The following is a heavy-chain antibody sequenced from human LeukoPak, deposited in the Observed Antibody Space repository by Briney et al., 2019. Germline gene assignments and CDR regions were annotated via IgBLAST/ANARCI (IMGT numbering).Heavy chain of an antibody. D-gene: IGHD4-11*01. V-gene: IGHV3-23*01. CDR2: ISGSGGST. J-gene: IGHJ4*02. CDR3: AKDKHRYSNYYFDY. CDR1: GFIFNNYG. Sequence: GGSLRLSCAASGFIFNNYGLVWVRQAPGKGLEWVSAISGSGGSTYYADSVKGRFTISRDNSKNTLYLQMNSLRAEDTAVYYCAKDKHRYSNYYFDYWGQGTLVTVSS.